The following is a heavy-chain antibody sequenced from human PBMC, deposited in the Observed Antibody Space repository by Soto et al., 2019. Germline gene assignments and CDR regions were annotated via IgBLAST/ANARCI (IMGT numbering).Heavy chain of an antibody. Sequence: SETLSLTCAVYGGSFSGYYWSWIRQPPGKGLEWIGDINHSGSTNYNPSLKSRVTISVDTSKNQFSLKLSSVTAADTAVYYCARDVVSYYGMDVWGQGTTVTVSS. CDR3: ARDVVSYYGMDV. V-gene: IGHV4-34*09. D-gene: IGHD2-15*01. J-gene: IGHJ6*02. CDR2: INHSGST. CDR1: GGSFSGYY.